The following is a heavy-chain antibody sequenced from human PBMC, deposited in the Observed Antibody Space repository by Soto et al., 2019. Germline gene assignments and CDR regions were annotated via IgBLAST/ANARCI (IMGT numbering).Heavy chain of an antibody. CDR3: ARLPKGSVVTG. CDR1: GFSFRDHS. J-gene: IGHJ4*01. CDR2: ISSSSENI. D-gene: IGHD2-21*02. V-gene: IGHV3-48*02. Sequence: VQLVESGGGVVSPGGSLRLSCVGSGFSFRDHSMNWVRQPPGKGLQWISYISSSSENIYYADSVKGRFTVSRDNAENTLFLQMNSLRDDDSAIYYCARLPKGSVVTGWGQGSLVTVSS.